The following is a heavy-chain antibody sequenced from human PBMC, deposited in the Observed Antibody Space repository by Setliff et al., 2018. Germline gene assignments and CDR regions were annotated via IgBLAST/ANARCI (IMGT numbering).Heavy chain of an antibody. J-gene: IGHJ1*01. CDR3: ARRAVTTEYFQH. V-gene: IGHV5-51*01. CDR1: GYTFTSYW. CDR2: VFSGDSDT. Sequence: GESLKISCKGSGYTFTSYWIGWVRQMPGKGLEWMGIVFSGDSDTRYSPSFQGHVTISADKSITTAYLQWSSLKASDTAIYYCARRAVTTEYFQHWGHGTLVTVSS. D-gene: IGHD4-17*01.